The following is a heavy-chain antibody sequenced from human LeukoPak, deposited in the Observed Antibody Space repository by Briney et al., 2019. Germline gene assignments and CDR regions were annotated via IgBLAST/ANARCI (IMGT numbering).Heavy chain of an antibody. CDR3: ARHLKGTLVYFDY. CDR2: IYYSGST. D-gene: IGHD2-8*02. Sequence: SETLSLTCTVSGGSISSYYWSWIRQPPGKGLEWIGYIYYSGSTNYNPSLKSRVTISVDTSKNQFSLKLSSVTAADTAVYYCARHLKGTLVYFDYWGQGTLVTVSS. CDR1: GGSISSYY. V-gene: IGHV4-59*08. J-gene: IGHJ4*02.